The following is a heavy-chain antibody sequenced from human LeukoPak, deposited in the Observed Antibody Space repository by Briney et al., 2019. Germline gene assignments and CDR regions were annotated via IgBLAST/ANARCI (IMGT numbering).Heavy chain of an antibody. CDR1: GFTFSSYG. J-gene: IGHJ3*02. CDR3: ARGHDLLGLDI. D-gene: IGHD3-3*01. Sequence: PGGSLRLSCAASGFTFSSYGMHWVRQAPGKGLEWVAVIWYDGSNKYYADSVKGRFTISRDNSKNTLYLQMNSLRAEDTAVYYCARGHDLLGLDIWGQGTMVTVSS. V-gene: IGHV3-33*08. CDR2: IWYDGSNK.